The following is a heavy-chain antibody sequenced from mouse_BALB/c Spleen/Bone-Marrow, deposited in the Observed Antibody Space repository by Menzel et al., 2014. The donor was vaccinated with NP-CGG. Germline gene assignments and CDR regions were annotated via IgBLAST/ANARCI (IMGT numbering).Heavy chain of an antibody. CDR3: ARVYGNYDAMDY. V-gene: IGHV1-4*01. CDR1: GYTFTTYT. D-gene: IGHD2-1*01. CDR2: INPSSGYT. J-gene: IGHJ4*01. Sequence: VNLVESGAELARPGASVKMSCRASGYTFTTYTMHWVKQRPGQGQEWIGYINPSSGYTYYNQKFKDKATLTADKSSSAAYLQLSSLTSEDSAVYYCARVYGNYDAMDYWGQGTSVTVSS.